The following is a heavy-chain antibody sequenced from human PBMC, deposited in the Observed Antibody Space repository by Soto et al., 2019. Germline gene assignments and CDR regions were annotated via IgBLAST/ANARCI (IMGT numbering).Heavy chain of an antibody. J-gene: IGHJ4*02. V-gene: IGHV3-15*07. CDR3: TTDLDYYYDSSGSDPSY. CDR2: IKSKTDGGTT. CDR1: SVSNAW. D-gene: IGHD3-22*01. Sequence: SVSNAWMNWVRQAPGKGLEWDGRIKSKTDGGTTDYAAPVKGRFTISRDDSKNTLYLQMNSLKTEDTAVYYCTTDLDYYYDSSGSDPSYWGQGTLVTVSS.